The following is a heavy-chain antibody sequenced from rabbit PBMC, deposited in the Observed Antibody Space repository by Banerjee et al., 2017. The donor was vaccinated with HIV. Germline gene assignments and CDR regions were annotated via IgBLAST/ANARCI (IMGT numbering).Heavy chain of an antibody. J-gene: IGHJ3*01. CDR2: IYAGSSANT. V-gene: IGHV1S40*01. CDR1: GFSFSTSYY. Sequence: QSLEESGGGLVKPGASLTLTCTASGFSFSTSYYMCWVRQAPGKGLEWIACIYAGSSANTYSASRAKGRFTISSSSSTTVTLQMTSLTAADTATYFCARDLPISGGYVLYGYAPTRLDLWGPGTLVTVS. D-gene: IGHD6-1*01. CDR3: ARDLPISGGYVLYGYAPTRLDL.